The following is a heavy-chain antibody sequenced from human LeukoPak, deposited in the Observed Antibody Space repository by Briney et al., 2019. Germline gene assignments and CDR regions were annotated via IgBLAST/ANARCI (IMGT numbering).Heavy chain of an antibody. J-gene: IGHJ4*02. CDR1: GFTFSSYW. CDR3: ARDPRYCRGGSCPAFDY. CDR2: IKQDGSEK. V-gene: IGHV3-7*01. Sequence: GGSLRLSCAASGFTFSSYWMSWVRQAPGKGLEWVANIKQDGSEKYYVDSVKGRFTISRDNAKNSLYLQMNSLRAEDTAVYYCARDPRYCRGGSCPAFDYWGQGTLVTVSS. D-gene: IGHD2-15*01.